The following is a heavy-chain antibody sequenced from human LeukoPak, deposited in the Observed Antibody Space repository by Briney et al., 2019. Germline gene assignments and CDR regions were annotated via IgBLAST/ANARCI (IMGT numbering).Heavy chain of an antibody. V-gene: IGHV3-66*01. Sequence: PGGSLRLSCAASGFTVSSNYMSWVRQAPGKGLEWVSVIYSGGSTYYADSVKGRFTISRDNAKNSLYLQMNSLRAEDTAVYYCARGQEWELRAFDIWGQGTMVTVSS. CDR1: GFTVSSNY. D-gene: IGHD1-26*01. CDR3: ARGQEWELRAFDI. J-gene: IGHJ3*02. CDR2: IYSGGST.